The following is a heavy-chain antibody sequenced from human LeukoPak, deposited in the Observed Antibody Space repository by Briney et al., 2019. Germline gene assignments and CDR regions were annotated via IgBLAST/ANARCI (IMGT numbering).Heavy chain of an antibody. D-gene: IGHD2-15*01. CDR2: INHSGST. J-gene: IGHJ4*02. CDR3: ARVGCSGGSCYSGFDY. CDR1: GGSFSGYY. V-gene: IGHV4-34*01. Sequence: SETLSLTCAVYGGSFSGYYWSWIRQPPGKGLEWIGEINHSGSTNYNPSLKSRVTISVDTSKNQFSLKLSSVTAADTAAYYCARVGCSGGSCYSGFDYWGQGTLVTVSS.